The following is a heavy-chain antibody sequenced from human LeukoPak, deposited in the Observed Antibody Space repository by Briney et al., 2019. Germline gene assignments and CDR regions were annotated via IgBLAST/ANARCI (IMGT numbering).Heavy chain of an antibody. CDR1: GGSISSSSYY. CDR3: ARYPLVAGTLNWFDP. V-gene: IGHV4-39*01. J-gene: IGHJ5*02. D-gene: IGHD6-19*01. Sequence: SETLSLTCTVSGGSISSSSYYWGWIRQPPGKGLEWIGSIYYSGSTYYNPSLKSRVTISVDTSKNQFSLKLSSVTAADTAVYYCARYPLVAGTLNWFDPWGQGTLVTVSS. CDR2: IYYSGST.